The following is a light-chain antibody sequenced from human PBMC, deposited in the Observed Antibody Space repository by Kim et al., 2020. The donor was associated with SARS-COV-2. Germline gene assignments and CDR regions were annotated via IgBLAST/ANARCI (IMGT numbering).Light chain of an antibody. J-gene: IGLJ3*02. Sequence: VALGQTVRITCQGDSLRSYYASWYQQKPGQAPVLVIYGKNNRPSGIPDRFSGSSSGNTASLTITGAQAEDEADYYCNSRDSSGMRVFGGGTKLTVL. CDR3: NSRDSSGMRV. V-gene: IGLV3-19*01. CDR1: SLRSYY. CDR2: GKN.